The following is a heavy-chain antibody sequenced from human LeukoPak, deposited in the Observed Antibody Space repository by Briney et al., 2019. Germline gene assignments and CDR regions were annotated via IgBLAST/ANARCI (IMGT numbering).Heavy chain of an antibody. V-gene: IGHV1-46*01. Sequence: ASVKVSCKASGFTLTSYYFFWVRLAPGQGLEWMGILNPKTGTTRYAQKFQGRVNMTRDTSTSTVYMELSSLRSEDTAICYCVRDQRRIEVAGYYSDYWGQGTLVTVSS. D-gene: IGHD6-19*01. CDR1: GFTLTSYY. CDR3: VRDQRRIEVAGYYSDY. CDR2: LNPKTGTT. J-gene: IGHJ4*02.